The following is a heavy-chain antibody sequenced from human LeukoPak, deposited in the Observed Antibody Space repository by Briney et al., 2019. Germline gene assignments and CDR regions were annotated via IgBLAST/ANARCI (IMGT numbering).Heavy chain of an antibody. CDR3: ARDYFDN. CDR1: RYTFTIYY. CDR2: INPSGGST. J-gene: IGHJ4*02. Sequence: ASVKVSCQASRYTFTIYYMHWVRQAPGQGLEWIGIINPSGGSTNYAQNFQGRVTMTRDTSTSTVYMELSSLRSEDTAVYYCARDYFDNWGQGTLVTVSS. V-gene: IGHV1-46*01.